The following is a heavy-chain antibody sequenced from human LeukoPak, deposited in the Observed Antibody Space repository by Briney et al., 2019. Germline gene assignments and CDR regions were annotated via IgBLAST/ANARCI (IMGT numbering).Heavy chain of an antibody. CDR2: ISWNRGNI. CDR3: AKGGPDYYGSGSYYSFDY. J-gene: IGHJ4*02. CDR1: GFTFDDYA. Sequence: GRSLRLSCATSGFTFDDYAMHWVRQAPGKGLEWVSGISWNRGNIGYADSVKGRFTISRDNAKNSLYLQMNSLRTEDTALYYCAKGGPDYYGSGSYYSFDYWGQGTLVTVSS. D-gene: IGHD3-10*01. V-gene: IGHV3-9*01.